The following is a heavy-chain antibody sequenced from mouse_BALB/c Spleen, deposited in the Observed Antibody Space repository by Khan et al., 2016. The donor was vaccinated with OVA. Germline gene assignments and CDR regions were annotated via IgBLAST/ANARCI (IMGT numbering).Heavy chain of an antibody. J-gene: IGHJ4*01. D-gene: IGHD2-13*01. CDR2: IWGDGNT. Sequence: QVQLKQSGPGLVAPSQSLSITCTVSGFSLTSYGVSWIRQPPGKGLEWLGVIWGDGNTNYHSTLTSRLSISKDNSKSQVFLKLNSLQTDDTATYYCAKWGDLSLYAMDYWGQGTSVTVSS. CDR3: AKWGDLSLYAMDY. CDR1: GFSLTSYG. V-gene: IGHV2-3*01.